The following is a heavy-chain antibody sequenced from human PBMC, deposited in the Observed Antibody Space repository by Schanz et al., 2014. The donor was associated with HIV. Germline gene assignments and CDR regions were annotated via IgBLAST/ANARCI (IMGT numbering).Heavy chain of an antibody. CDR3: AKDEGGGYYYYGMDV. D-gene: IGHD3-16*01. V-gene: IGHV3-23*04. J-gene: IGHJ6*02. CDR2: ISASGAST. CDR1: GFTFKEYA. Sequence: EVQLVESGGGLVQPGRSLRLSCAASGFTFKEYAMSWVRQAPGKGLEWVSTISASGASTFYADSVKGRFTISRDNSKNTLYLQMNSLRAEDTAVYYCAKDEGGGYYYYGMDVWGQGTTVTVSS.